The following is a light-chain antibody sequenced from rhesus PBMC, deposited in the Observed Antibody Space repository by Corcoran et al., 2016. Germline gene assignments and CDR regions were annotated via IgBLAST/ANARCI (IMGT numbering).Light chain of an antibody. CDR2: KAS. CDR3: QQYSSRPPT. Sequence: DIQMTQSPSSLSASVGDTVTITCRASQGISSWLAWYQQKQGKAPKLLIYKASSLQSGVPSRFSGSGSGTDFTLTISSLQSEDFATYYCQQYSSRPPTFGGGTKVELK. J-gene: IGKJ4*01. CDR1: QGISSW. V-gene: IGKV1-22*01.